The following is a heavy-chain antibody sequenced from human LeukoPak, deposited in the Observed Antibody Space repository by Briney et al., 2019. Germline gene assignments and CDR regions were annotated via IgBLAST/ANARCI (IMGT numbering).Heavy chain of an antibody. D-gene: IGHD5-12*01. CDR3: ARGDDYKSTLFDY. Sequence: SETLSLTCTVSGGSISSYYWSWIRQPPGKGLEWIGYIYYSGSTNYNPSLKSRVTISIDTSKNQFSLKLTSATAADTAVYYCARGDDYKSTLFDYWGQGTLVTVSS. V-gene: IGHV4-59*01. CDR1: GGSISSYY. CDR2: IYYSGST. J-gene: IGHJ4*02.